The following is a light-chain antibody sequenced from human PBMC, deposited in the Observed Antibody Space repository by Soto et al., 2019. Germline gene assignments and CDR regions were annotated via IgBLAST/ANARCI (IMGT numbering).Light chain of an antibody. CDR2: KAS. Sequence: DIQMTQSPSTLSASVGDRVTITCRASQSNNNWLAWYQQKPGKAPKLLIYKASTLQSGVPSRFSGSGSGADCTLTISGLQPDDLGTYYCQQYTSYYTFGQGTKLEIK. CDR1: QSNNNW. CDR3: QQYTSYYT. V-gene: IGKV1-5*03. J-gene: IGKJ2*01.